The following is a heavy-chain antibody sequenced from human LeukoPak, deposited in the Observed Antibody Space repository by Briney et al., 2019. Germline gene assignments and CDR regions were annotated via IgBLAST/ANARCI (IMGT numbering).Heavy chain of an antibody. V-gene: IGHV4-59*12. CDR3: ARRDYYGSGSYLGPPGINWFDP. CDR1: GGSISSYY. CDR2: IYYSGST. Sequence: SETLSLTCTVSGGSISSYYWSWIRQPPGKGLEWIGYIYYSGSTNYNPSLKSRVTISVDTSKNQFSLKLSSVTAADTAVYYCARRDYYGSGSYLGPPGINWFDPWGQGTLVTVSS. D-gene: IGHD3-10*01. J-gene: IGHJ5*02.